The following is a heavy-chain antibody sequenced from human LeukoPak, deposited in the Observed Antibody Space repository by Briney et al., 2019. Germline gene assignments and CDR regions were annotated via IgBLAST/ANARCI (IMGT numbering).Heavy chain of an antibody. D-gene: IGHD7-27*01. V-gene: IGHV3-30*04. CDR1: GFTFSGYS. Sequence: PGGSLRLSCAASGFTFSGYSVHWVRQAPGKGLEWVALISYDGSNHYFADSVKGRFTIFRDNAKNSLYLQMNSLRAEDTAVYYCARRPKTGKNFDYWGQGTLVTVSS. CDR3: ARRPKTGKNFDY. J-gene: IGHJ4*02. CDR2: ISYDGSNH.